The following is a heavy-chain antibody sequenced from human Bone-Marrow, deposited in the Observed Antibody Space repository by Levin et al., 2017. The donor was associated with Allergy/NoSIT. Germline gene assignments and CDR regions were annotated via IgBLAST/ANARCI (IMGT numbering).Heavy chain of an antibody. D-gene: IGHD5-24*01. V-gene: IGHV4-61*01. Sequence: SQTLSLTCTVSGGSVGSGSYYWNWIRQFPGKELQWIGYINYSGSAIYNPSLNSRVNISFDTSKSQFFLRLSSVTAADTAVYYCARDEIGYKFPHQYYYGLDVWGQGTTVTVSS. CDR1: GGSVGSGSYY. J-gene: IGHJ6*02. CDR2: INYSGSA. CDR3: ARDEIGYKFPHQYYYGLDV.